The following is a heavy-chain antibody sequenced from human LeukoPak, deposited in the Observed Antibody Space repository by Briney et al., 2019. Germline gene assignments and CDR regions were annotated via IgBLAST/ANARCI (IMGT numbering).Heavy chain of an antibody. V-gene: IGHV3-21*01. J-gene: IGHJ4*02. Sequence: GGSLRLSCAASGFTFSSYSMNWVRQAPGKGLEWVSSISSSSSYIYYADSVKGRFTISRDNAKNSLYLQMNSLRAEDTAVYYCAREAAMVRGVTPSGYFDYWGQGTLVTVSS. CDR2: ISSSSSYI. CDR3: AREAAMVRGVTPSGYFDY. D-gene: IGHD3-10*01. CDR1: GFTFSSYS.